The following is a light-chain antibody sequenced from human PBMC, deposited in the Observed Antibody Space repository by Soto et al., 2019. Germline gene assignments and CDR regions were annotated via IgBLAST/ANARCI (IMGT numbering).Light chain of an antibody. CDR3: SSYTCSSTRV. CDR2: EVS. V-gene: IGLV2-14*01. Sequence: QSVLTQPASASGSPGQSITISCTGTSSDGGGYNYVSWYQQHPGKAPKLMIYEVSNRPSGVSNRFSGSKSGNTASLTISGLQAEDGADYFCSSYTCSSTRVFGPGTKVTVL. CDR1: SSDGGGYNY. J-gene: IGLJ1*01.